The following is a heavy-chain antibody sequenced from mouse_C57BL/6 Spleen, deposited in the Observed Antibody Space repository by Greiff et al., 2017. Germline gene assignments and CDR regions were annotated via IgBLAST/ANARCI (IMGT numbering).Heavy chain of an antibody. V-gene: IGHV5-16*01. CDR3: ARALITTVVARSYYFDY. D-gene: IGHD1-1*01. J-gene: IGHJ2*01. CDR1: GFTFSDYY. Sequence: EVHLVESEGGLVQPGSSMKLSCTASGFTFSDYYMAWVRQVPEKGLEWVANINYDGSSTYYLDSLKSRFIISRDNAKNILYLQMSSLKSEDTATYYCARALITTVVARSYYFDYWGQGTTLTVSS. CDR2: INYDGSST.